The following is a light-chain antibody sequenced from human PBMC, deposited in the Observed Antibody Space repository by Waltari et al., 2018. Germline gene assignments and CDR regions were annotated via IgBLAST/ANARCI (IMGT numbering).Light chain of an antibody. CDR2: DAS. CDR3: QQRSIWPYT. Sequence: EIVLTQSPATLSLSPGETATLSCRASKSIRTYLGWYQQKPGQAPSLLLVDASSRATGIPARFRGTGSGTDFTLTVSDLEPEDFGIYYCQQRSIWPYTFGQGTRLEIK. V-gene: IGKV3-11*01. J-gene: IGKJ2*01. CDR1: KSIRTY.